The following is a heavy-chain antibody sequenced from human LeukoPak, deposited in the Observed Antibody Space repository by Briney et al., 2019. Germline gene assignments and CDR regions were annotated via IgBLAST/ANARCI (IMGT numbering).Heavy chain of an antibody. J-gene: IGHJ4*02. CDR3: ASGSPESILHY. D-gene: IGHD1-14*01. Sequence: ASVKVSCKASGYTFHAWYMHWVRQAPGQGLEWMGWISAYNGNTNYAQKLQGRVTMTTDTSTSTAYMELRSLRSDDTAVYYCASGSPESILHYWGQGTLVTVSS. CDR1: GYTFHAWY. V-gene: IGHV1-18*01. CDR2: ISAYNGNT.